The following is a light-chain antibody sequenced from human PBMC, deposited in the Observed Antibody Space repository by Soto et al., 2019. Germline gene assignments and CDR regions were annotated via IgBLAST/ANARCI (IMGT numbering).Light chain of an antibody. Sequence: DIQMTQSPSSLSASVGDRVTITYRASQSISSYLNWYQQKPGKAPKLLIYAAYSLQSGVPSRFSGSGSGTDFTRTSSSLQPEDFATYHCQQSYSTLFGGGTKVEIK. CDR3: QQSYSTL. V-gene: IGKV1-39*01. J-gene: IGKJ4*01. CDR2: AAY. CDR1: QSISSY.